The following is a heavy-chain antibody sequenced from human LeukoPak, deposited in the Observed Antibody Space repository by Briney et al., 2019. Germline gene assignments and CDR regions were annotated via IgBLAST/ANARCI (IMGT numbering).Heavy chain of an antibody. D-gene: IGHD3-10*01. V-gene: IGHV1-2*02. CDR2: INPNSGGT. Sequence: AASVKVSCKASGYTFTGYYMHWVRQAPGQGLEWMGWINPNSGGTNYAQMLQGRVTMTRDTSISTAFMELSRLRSDDTAVYYCATRITMVRGVIPLFDPWGQGTLVTVSS. CDR1: GYTFTGYY. CDR3: ATRITMVRGVIPLFDP. J-gene: IGHJ5*02.